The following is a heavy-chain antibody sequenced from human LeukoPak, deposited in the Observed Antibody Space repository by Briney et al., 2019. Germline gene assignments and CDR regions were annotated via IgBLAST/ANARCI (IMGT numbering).Heavy chain of an antibody. J-gene: IGHJ4*02. CDR1: GFTYSSYR. Sequence: GGPLRLFCAASGFTYSSYRVNWVRQAPGKGVEWVSSISSSSSYIYYADSVKGRFTISRDNAKNSLYLQMNSLRAEDTAVYYCARLGGNSQDHNWGQGTLVTVSS. CDR3: ARLGGNSQDHN. CDR2: ISSSSSYI. V-gene: IGHV3-21*01. D-gene: IGHD3-16*01.